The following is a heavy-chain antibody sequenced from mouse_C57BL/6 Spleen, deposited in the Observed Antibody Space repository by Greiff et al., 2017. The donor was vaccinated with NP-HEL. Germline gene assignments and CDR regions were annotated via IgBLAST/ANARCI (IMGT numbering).Heavy chain of an antibody. CDR3: AIRGAFYGNYLYAMDY. J-gene: IGHJ4*01. CDR1: GYTFTSYW. CDR2: IHPSDSDT. D-gene: IGHD2-10*01. Sequence: VQLQQPGAELVKPGASVKVSCKASGYTFTSYWMHWVKQRPGQGLEWIGRIHPSDSDTNYNQKFKGKATLTVDKSSSTAYMQLSSLTSEDSAVYYCAIRGAFYGNYLYAMDYWGQGTSVTVSS. V-gene: IGHV1-74*01.